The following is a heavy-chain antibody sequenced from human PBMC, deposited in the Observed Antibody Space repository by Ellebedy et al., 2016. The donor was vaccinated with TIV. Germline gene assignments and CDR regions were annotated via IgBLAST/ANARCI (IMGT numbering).Heavy chain of an antibody. CDR3: AKEPGYSSRE. Sequence: GGSLRLXCAVSGFTFSSYAMSWVRQAPGKGLEWVSAISVIGGRTHYAESVKGRFTISRDNSKNTVYLQMNSLTVEDTALYYCAKEPGYSSREWGQGTLVTVSS. V-gene: IGHV3-23*01. D-gene: IGHD5-12*01. CDR2: ISVIGGRT. J-gene: IGHJ4*02. CDR1: GFTFSSYA.